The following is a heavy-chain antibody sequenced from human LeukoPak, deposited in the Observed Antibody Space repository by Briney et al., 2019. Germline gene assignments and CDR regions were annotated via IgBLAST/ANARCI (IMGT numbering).Heavy chain of an antibody. CDR2: IYYTGHT. Sequence: SETLSLTCTVSSGSISTYYWSWIRQPPGKGLEWIGYIYYTGHTKYNPSLESRVIISVDASKSQFSLKLNSVTAADTAVYYCARGYYDSSARPAFDIWGQGTMVTVSS. CDR1: SGSISTYY. CDR3: ARGYYDSSARPAFDI. D-gene: IGHD3-22*01. V-gene: IGHV4-59*01. J-gene: IGHJ3*02.